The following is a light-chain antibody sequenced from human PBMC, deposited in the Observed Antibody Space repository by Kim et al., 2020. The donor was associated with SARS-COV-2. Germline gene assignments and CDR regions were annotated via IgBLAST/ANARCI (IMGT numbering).Light chain of an antibody. CDR3: QQYNNWPPLT. CDR1: QSVSSN. J-gene: IGKJ4*01. V-gene: IGKV3-15*01. CDR2: GAS. Sequence: PGERATLACRASQSVSSNLAWYQQKPGQAPRLLIYGASTRATGIPARFSGSGSGTEFTLTISSLQSEDFAVYYCQQYNNWPPLTFGGGTKVDIK.